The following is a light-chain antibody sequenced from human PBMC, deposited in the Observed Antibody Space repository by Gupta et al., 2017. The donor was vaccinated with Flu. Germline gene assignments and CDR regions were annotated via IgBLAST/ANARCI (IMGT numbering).Light chain of an antibody. J-gene: IGKJ1*01. V-gene: IGKV2-30*01. CDR2: RVS. CDR1: HVLLSTDKKTY. CDR3: KQGERWPRA. Sequence: VTVGRAASNSKTGRHVLLSTDKKTYLAWFQQRPGQPPRRLISRVSSRESGVPDRFSGSGSGTDFTLKISRVEAEDVAIYFCKQGERWPRAFGQGTTVEIK.